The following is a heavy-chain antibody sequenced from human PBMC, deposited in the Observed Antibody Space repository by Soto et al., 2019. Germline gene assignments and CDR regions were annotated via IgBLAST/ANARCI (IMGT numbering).Heavy chain of an antibody. CDR1: GGSISSGGYS. V-gene: IGHV4-30-2*01. Sequence: PSETLSLTCAVSGGSISSGGYSWSWIRQPPGKGLEWIGYIYHSGSTYYNPSLKSRVTISVDRSKNQFSLKLSSVTAADTAVYYCARGGARGYSYGSHDAFDIWGQGTMVTVSS. D-gene: IGHD5-18*01. J-gene: IGHJ3*02. CDR2: IYHSGST. CDR3: ARGGARGYSYGSHDAFDI.